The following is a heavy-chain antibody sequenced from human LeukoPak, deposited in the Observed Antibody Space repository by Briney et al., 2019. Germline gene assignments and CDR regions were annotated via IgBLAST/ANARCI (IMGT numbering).Heavy chain of an antibody. Sequence: GGSLRLSCAASGFTFSSYNMNWVRQAPGKGLEWVSAISGSGGSTYYADSVKGRFTISRDNSKNTLYLQMNSLRAEDTAVYYCAKEPGRSGYYYDSSGYYHDYWGQGTLVTVSS. CDR3: AKEPGRSGYYYDSSGYYHDY. J-gene: IGHJ4*02. V-gene: IGHV3-23*01. D-gene: IGHD3-22*01. CDR1: GFTFSSYN. CDR2: ISGSGGST.